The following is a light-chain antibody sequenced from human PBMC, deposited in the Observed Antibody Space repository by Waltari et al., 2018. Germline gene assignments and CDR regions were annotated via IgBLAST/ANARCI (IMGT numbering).Light chain of an antibody. J-gene: IGLJ2*01. CDR2: EVS. V-gene: IGLV2-14*01. CDR1: SSDVGGYNY. Sequence: QSALTQPASVSGSPGQSITISCTGTSSDVGGYNYVSWYQQHPGKAPNRMIYEVSNRPSGVSNRFSGSTSGNTASLTISGLQAEDEADYYCSSYTSSSVVVFGGGTKLTVL. CDR3: SSYTSSSVVV.